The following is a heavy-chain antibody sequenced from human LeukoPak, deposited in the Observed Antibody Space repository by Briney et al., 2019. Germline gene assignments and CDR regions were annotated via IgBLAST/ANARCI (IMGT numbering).Heavy chain of an antibody. J-gene: IGHJ3*01. Sequence: GGSLRLSCAASGFTFDDYAMHWVRQAPGKGLEWVSGISWNSGSIGYADSVKGRFTISRDNAKNSLYLQMNSLRAEDTALYYCAKENDAFDVWGQGTMVTVSS. CDR1: GFTFDDYA. CDR2: ISWNSGSI. V-gene: IGHV3-9*01. CDR3: AKENDAFDV.